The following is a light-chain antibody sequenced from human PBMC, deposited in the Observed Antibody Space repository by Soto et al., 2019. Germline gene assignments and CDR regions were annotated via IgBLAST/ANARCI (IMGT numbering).Light chain of an antibody. CDR2: GAS. V-gene: IGKV3-15*01. CDR3: QQYNHWTSIT. J-gene: IGKJ5*01. CDR1: QSIRTN. Sequence: EIVMTQSPATLSVSPGERAILSCSASQSIRTNVAWYQQRPGQAPTLLIYGASTRATDIPARFSGSGAGTEFPLTISSLQSEDFAIYYCQQYNHWTSITFGQGTRLE.